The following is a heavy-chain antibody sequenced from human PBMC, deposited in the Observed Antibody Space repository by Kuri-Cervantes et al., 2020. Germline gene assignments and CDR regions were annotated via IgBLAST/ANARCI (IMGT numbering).Heavy chain of an antibody. CDR2: ISGNSAYI. V-gene: IGHV3-21*03. D-gene: IGHD6-19*01. J-gene: IGHJ6*03. CDR3: AKAVAGPDPYYFYYMDV. CDR1: GFTFSSCD. Sequence: GESLKISCAASGFTFSSCDMVWVRQAPGKGLEWVSFISGNSAYIYYADSVRGRFTISRDNAKNSLYLQMNSLRAEDTSLYYCAKAVAGPDPYYFYYMDVWGKGTTVTVSS.